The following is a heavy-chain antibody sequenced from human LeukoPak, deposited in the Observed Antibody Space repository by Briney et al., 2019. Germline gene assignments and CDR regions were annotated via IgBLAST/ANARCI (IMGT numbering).Heavy chain of an antibody. Sequence: GGSLRLSCAGSGFTFSFYAMNWVRQVPGKGLVWVSRVYTDGTTTDFADSVKGRFTVSRDNAKNTLYLQMDSLRAEDTAMYYCARSVVSTYWYFDLWGRGTLVTVSS. D-gene: IGHD4-23*01. CDR3: ARSVVSTYWYFDL. CDR1: GFTFSFYA. V-gene: IGHV3-74*01. CDR2: VYTDGTTT. J-gene: IGHJ2*01.